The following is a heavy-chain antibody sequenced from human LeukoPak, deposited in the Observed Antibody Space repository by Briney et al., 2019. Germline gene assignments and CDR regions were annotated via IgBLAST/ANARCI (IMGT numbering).Heavy chain of an antibody. V-gene: IGHV4-34*01. CDR3: ARSPIVVVPAAITD. CDR2: IYHSGST. J-gene: IGHJ3*01. D-gene: IGHD2-2*01. Sequence: SETLSLTCAVYGGSFSGYYWSWIRQPPGKGLEWIGEIYHSGSTNYNPSLKSRVTISVDKSKNQFSLKLSSVTAADTAVYYCARSPIVVVPAAITDWGQGTMVTVSS. CDR1: GGSFSGYY.